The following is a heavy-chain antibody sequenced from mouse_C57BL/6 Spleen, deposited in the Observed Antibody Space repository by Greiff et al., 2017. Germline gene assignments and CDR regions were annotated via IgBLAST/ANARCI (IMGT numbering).Heavy chain of an antibody. Sequence: DVHLVESGGGLVKPGGSLKLSCAASGFTFSSYAMSWVRQTPEKRLEWVATISDGGSYTYYPDNVKGRFTISRDNAKNNLYLQMSHLKSEDTAMYYCARGENYGSSYGAMDYWGQGTSVTVSS. CDR3: ARGENYGSSYGAMDY. V-gene: IGHV5-4*01. D-gene: IGHD1-1*01. J-gene: IGHJ4*01. CDR1: GFTFSSYA. CDR2: ISDGGSYT.